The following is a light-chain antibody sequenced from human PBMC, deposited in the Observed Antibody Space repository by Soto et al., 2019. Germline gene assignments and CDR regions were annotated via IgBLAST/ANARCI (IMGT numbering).Light chain of an antibody. Sequence: VLTQPPSASGTPGQRVTISCSGSSSNIGSNTVNWYQQLPGTAPKLLIYSNNQRPSGVPDRFSGSKSGTSASLAISGLQSEDEADYYCAAWDDSLNGAVFGGGTQLTVL. CDR1: SSNIGSNT. J-gene: IGLJ7*01. CDR2: SNN. V-gene: IGLV1-44*01. CDR3: AAWDDSLNGAV.